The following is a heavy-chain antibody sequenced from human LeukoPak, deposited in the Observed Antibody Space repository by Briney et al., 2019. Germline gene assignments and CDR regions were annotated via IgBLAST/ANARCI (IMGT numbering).Heavy chain of an antibody. CDR2: ISGSGDNGDNT. V-gene: IGHV3-23*01. D-gene: IGHD3-9*01. Sequence: GGSLRLSCAASGFTFSTYAMSWVRQAPGKGLEWVSAISGSGDNGDNTYYADSVKGQFTISRDNSKNTLYLQMNSLRAEDTAVYYCARGPSPGRTYYDILTGTRYHYYYYGMDVWGQGTTVTVSS. J-gene: IGHJ6*02. CDR1: GFTFSTYA. CDR3: ARGPSPGRTYYDILTGTRYHYYYYGMDV.